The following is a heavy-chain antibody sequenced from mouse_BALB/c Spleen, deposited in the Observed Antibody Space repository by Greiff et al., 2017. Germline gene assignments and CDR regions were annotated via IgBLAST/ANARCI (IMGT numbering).Heavy chain of an antibody. Sequence: QVQLKESGAELAKPGASVKMSCKASGYTFTSYWMHWVKQRPGQGLEWIGYINPSTGYTEYNQKFKDKATLTADKSSSTAYMQLSSLTSEDSAVYYCARTGIYYGNFAMDYWGQGTSVTVSS. CDR2: INPSTGYT. D-gene: IGHD2-1*01. CDR3: ARTGIYYGNFAMDY. V-gene: IGHV1-7*01. J-gene: IGHJ4*01. CDR1: GYTFTSYW.